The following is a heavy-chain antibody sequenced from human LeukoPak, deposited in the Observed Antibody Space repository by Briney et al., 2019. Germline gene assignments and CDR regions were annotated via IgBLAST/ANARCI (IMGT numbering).Heavy chain of an antibody. J-gene: IGHJ3*02. CDR3: ARGHPGSSWYPTDAFDI. CDR2: ISSSSSYI. CDR1: GFTFSSYS. V-gene: IGHV3-21*01. Sequence: PGGSLRLSCAASGFTFSSYSMNWVRQAPGKGLEWVSSISSSSSYIYYADSVKGRFTISRDNAKNSLYLQMNSLRAEDTAVYYCARGHPGSSWYPTDAFDIWGQGTMVTVSS. D-gene: IGHD6-13*01.